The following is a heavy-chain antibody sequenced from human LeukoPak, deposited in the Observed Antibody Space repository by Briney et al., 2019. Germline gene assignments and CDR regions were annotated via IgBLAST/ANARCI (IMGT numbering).Heavy chain of an antibody. Sequence: AGGSLRLSCAASGFPFADYAMSWVRQAPGKGLEWVSGISRTSTTTAYADSVKGRFTISRDNSRYRLHLQMDSLTAEDTAIYYCAKDYRTGSPAYYFDYWGQGTLVTVSS. CDR3: AKDYRTGSPAYYFDY. V-gene: IGHV3-23*01. CDR1: GFPFADYA. CDR2: ISRTSTTT. J-gene: IGHJ4*02. D-gene: IGHD1-26*01.